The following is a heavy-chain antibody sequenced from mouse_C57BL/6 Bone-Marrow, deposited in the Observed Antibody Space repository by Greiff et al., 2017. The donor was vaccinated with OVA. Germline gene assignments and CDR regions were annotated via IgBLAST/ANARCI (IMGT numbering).Heavy chain of an antibody. V-gene: IGHV1-50*01. CDR3: AREITTVVATNWYFDV. J-gene: IGHJ1*03. CDR2: IDPSDSYT. CDR1: GYTFTSYW. D-gene: IGHD1-1*01. Sequence: VQLQQPGAELVKPGASVKPSCKASGYTFTSYWMQWVKQRPGQGLEWIGEIDPSDSYTNYNQKFKGKATLTVDTSSSTAYMQLSSLTSEDSAVYYCAREITTVVATNWYFDVWGTGTTVTVSS.